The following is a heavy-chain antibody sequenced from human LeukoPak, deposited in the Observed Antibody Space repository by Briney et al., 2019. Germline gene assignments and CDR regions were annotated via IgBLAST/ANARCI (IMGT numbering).Heavy chain of an antibody. CDR3: AREHSSSWDQFDY. Sequence: ASVKVSCKASGYSFVGYRITWARQAPGQGLEWMGWFNPENGNTNYAQKVQGRVTMTADTSTSTSYMELRSLRSDDTAVYYCAREHSSSWDQFDYWGQGTLVTVSS. V-gene: IGHV1-18*01. J-gene: IGHJ4*02. D-gene: IGHD6-13*01. CDR1: GYSFVGYR. CDR2: FNPENGNT.